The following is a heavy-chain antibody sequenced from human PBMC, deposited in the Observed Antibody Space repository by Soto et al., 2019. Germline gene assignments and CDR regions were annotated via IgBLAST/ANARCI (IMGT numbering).Heavy chain of an antibody. V-gene: IGHV6-1*01. Sequence: PSPTLSLTCAISGDGVSSNSAAWNWIRQSPSRGLEWLGRTYYRSQWLNDYADSVKSRITIQPETSKNQFALELNSVTPEDTAMYYCARENGYYQASSRPFDQGGLEALVTDAS. CDR1: GDGVSSNSAA. D-gene: IGHD3-22*01. CDR2: TYYRSQWLN. J-gene: IGHJ4*02. CDR3: ARENGYYQASSRPFDQ.